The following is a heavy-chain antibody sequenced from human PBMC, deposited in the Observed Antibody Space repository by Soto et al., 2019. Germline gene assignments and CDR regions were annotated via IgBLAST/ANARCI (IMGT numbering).Heavy chain of an antibody. D-gene: IGHD3-22*01. CDR2: IYWDGDK. Sequence: SGPSLVNPTQTLTLTCTFSGFSLSTSGVGVGWIRQPPGKALEWLALIYWDGDKRYSPSLKSRLTITKDTSKNQVVLTMTNMDPVDTATYYCAICEDYYDSSGYKRWGQGTLVTVSS. V-gene: IGHV2-5*02. CDR3: AICEDYYDSSGYKR. J-gene: IGHJ4*02. CDR1: GFSLSTSGVG.